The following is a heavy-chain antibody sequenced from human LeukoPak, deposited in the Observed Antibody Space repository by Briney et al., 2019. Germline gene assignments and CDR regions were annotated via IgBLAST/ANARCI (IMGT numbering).Heavy chain of an antibody. CDR2: VYYSGTT. Sequence: SETLSLTCSVSGGSISLSYYYWGWIRQPPGKALEWIGSVYYSGTTSYNPSLKSRVTISVDMSKNHFSLRLSSVTAADTAMYYCARAGYGDSDFDYWGQGTLVTVSS. J-gene: IGHJ4*02. V-gene: IGHV4-39*07. CDR3: ARAGYGDSDFDY. CDR1: GGSISLSYYY. D-gene: IGHD4-17*01.